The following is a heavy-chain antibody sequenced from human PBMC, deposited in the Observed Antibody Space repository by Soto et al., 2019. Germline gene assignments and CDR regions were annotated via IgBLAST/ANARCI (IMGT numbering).Heavy chain of an antibody. CDR1: GGSISSGGYY. Sequence: QVQLQESGPGLVKPSQTLSLTCTVSGGSISSGGYYWSWIRQHPGKGLEWIGYIYYSGSTYYNPSLHSRVTISVATSKNQCSLKLSSVTAADTAVYPCARRSGSKHEDLDYWGQGTLVTVAS. V-gene: IGHV4-31*03. CDR2: IYYSGST. D-gene: IGHD6-25*01. CDR3: ARRSGSKHEDLDY. J-gene: IGHJ4*02.